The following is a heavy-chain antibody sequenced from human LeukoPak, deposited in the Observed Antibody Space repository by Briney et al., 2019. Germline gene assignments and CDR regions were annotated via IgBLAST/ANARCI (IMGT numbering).Heavy chain of an antibody. D-gene: IGHD2-2*01. J-gene: IGHJ4*02. CDR3: AKGPLVPSATYFFDY. CDR2: ISGSGGST. V-gene: IGHV3-23*01. Sequence: GGSLRLSCAAPGFTFSTYAMGWVRQAPGKGLEWVSAISGSGGSTYYADSVKGRFTVSRDNSRNTLYLQMNSLTAEDTAVYYCAKGPLVPSATYFFDYWGQETLVVVSS. CDR1: GFTFSTYA.